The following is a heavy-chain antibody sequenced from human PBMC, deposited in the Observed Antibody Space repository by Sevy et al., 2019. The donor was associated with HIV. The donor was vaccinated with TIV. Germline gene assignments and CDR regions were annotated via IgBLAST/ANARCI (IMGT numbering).Heavy chain of an antibody. CDR2: ISSGSSYI. J-gene: IGHJ4*02. Sequence: GGSLRLSCAASGFTFSNYFINWVRQAPGKGLEWVSSISSGSSYIFYADSVKGRFTISRDNAKNSLYLHMNSLRAEDTAACYCARRDYYGSLYYFDYWGPGTLVTVSS. D-gene: IGHD3-10*01. CDR1: GFTFSNYF. CDR3: ARRDYYGSLYYFDY. V-gene: IGHV3-21*01.